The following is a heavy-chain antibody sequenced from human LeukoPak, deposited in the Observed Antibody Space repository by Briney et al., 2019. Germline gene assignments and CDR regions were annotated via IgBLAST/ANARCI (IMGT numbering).Heavy chain of an antibody. CDR3: ARAITWGSSFDY. CDR1: GGSISSYY. CDR2: IYYSGST. Sequence: SETLSLTCTVSGGSISSYYWSWIRQPPGKGLEWIGYIYYSGSTNYNPSLKSRVTISVDTSKNQFSLELSSVTAADTAVYYCARAITWGSSFDYWGQGTLVTVSS. D-gene: IGHD5-12*01. J-gene: IGHJ4*02. V-gene: IGHV4-59*01.